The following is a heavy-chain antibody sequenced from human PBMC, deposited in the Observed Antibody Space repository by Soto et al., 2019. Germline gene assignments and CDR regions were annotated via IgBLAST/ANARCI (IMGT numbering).Heavy chain of an antibody. J-gene: IGHJ6*02. CDR3: ARGSQRYPGGDV. Sequence: QVQLQRWGAGLLKPSETLSLTCAVYGGSFSGYYWSWIRQPPGKGLEWIGEVNHSGRTSYNPSLKSRVTISIDMSKNHFSLNLSSVTAADTAVYYCARGSQRYPGGDVWGQGTTVTVSS. CDR2: VNHSGRT. V-gene: IGHV4-34*01. D-gene: IGHD3-9*01. CDR1: GGSFSGYY.